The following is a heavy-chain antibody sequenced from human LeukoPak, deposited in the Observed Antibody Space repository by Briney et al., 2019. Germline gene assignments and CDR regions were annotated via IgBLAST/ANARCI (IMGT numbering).Heavy chain of an antibody. CDR2: IWYDGSNK. J-gene: IGHJ4*02. CDR1: GFTFSNFA. CDR3: AREKQIYDSSGYFDY. V-gene: IGHV3-33*08. Sequence: GGSLRLSCAASGFTFSNFAMHWVRQAPGKGLEWVAVIWYDGSNKYYADSVKGRFTISRDNSKNTLYLQMNSLRAEDTAVYYCAREKQIYDSSGYFDYWGQGTLVTVSS. D-gene: IGHD3-22*01.